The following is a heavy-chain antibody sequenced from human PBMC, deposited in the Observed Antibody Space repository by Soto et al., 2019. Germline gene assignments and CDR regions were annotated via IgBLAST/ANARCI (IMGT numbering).Heavy chain of an antibody. D-gene: IGHD6-13*01. CDR3: ARELFGYSSLRFDP. CDR1: GGTFSSYA. V-gene: IGHV1-69*13. J-gene: IGHJ5*02. Sequence: GASVKVSCKASGGTFSSYAISWVRQAPGQGLEWMGGIIPIFGTANYAQKFQGRVTITADESTSTAYMELSSLRSEDTAVYYCARELFGYSSLRFDPWGQGTLVPVSS. CDR2: IIPIFGTA.